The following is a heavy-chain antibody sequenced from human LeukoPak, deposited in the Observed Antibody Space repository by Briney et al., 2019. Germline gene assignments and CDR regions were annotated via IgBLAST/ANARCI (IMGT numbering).Heavy chain of an antibody. V-gene: IGHV4-34*01. CDR2: INHSGST. CDR3: ARLPNYGSGFPFDY. J-gene: IGHJ4*02. D-gene: IGHD3-10*01. CDR1: GGSFSGYY. Sequence: SSETLSLTCAVYGGSFSGYYWSWIRQPPGKGLEWIGEINHSGSTNYNPSLKSRVTISVDTSKNQFSLKLSSVTAADTAVYYCARLPNYGSGFPFDYWGQGTLVTVSS.